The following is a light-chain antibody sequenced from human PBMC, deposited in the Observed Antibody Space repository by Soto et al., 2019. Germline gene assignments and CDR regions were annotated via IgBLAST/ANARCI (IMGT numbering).Light chain of an antibody. V-gene: IGKV3-20*01. J-gene: IGKJ1*01. CDR2: GGF. CDR3: QQYVTSPWT. CDR1: QSVSDTF. Sequence: EIELTQSPGTLSLSPGERVTLSCRASQSVSDTFIAWYQQKPGQAPRLLIYGGFYRATGIPDRFSGSGSGTDFTLTITRLEPEDLAMYYCQQYVTSPWTFGQGTRLDIK.